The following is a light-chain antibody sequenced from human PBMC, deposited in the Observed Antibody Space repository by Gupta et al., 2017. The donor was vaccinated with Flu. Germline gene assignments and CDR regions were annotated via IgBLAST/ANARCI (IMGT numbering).Light chain of an antibody. J-gene: IGLJ3*02. CDR3: CSYAGSTTPWV. CDR2: DVR. Sequence: QSALTQPASVSGSPGQSITISCTGTSSDVGTYSLVSWYQQHPGKAPKLIICDVRQRPSGVSNRFSGSKSGNTASLTISGLQAEDEADYYCCSYAGSTTPWVFGGGTKLTVL. V-gene: IGLV2-23*02. CDR1: SSDVGTYSL.